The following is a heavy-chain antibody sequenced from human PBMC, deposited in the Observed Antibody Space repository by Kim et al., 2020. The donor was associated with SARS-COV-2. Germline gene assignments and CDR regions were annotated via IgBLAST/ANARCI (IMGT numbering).Heavy chain of an antibody. Sequence: AESGKGRFTISRDNAKNTLYLQLNGLRAEDTAVYYCAKGPVLVPAARPNIWGQGTMVTVSS. J-gene: IGHJ3*02. D-gene: IGHD2-2*01. CDR3: AKGPVLVPAARPNI. V-gene: IGHV3-23*01.